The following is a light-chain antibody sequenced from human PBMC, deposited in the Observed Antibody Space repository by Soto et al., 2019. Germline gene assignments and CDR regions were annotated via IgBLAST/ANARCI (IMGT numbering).Light chain of an antibody. CDR1: QNFLYSSNNKNY. Sequence: DIVMSQSPDSLSVCLFESATINCRSIQNFLYSSNNKNYLAWYQQKPGQPPKLLLYWASARESGVPVRFSGSGSGTDFTLTISSLQAEDVAIYYCQQYHSTPWTFGQGTKVDIK. J-gene: IGKJ1*01. V-gene: IGKV4-1*01. CDR3: QQYHSTPWT. CDR2: WAS.